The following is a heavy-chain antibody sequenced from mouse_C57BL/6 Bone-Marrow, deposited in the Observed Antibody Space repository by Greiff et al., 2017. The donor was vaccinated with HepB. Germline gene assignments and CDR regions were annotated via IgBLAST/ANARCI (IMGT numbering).Heavy chain of an antibody. J-gene: IGHJ3*01. V-gene: IGHV1-42*01. CDR1: GYSFTGYY. Sequence: VQLQQPGPELVKPGASVKISCKASGYSFTGYYMNWVKQSPEKSLEWIGEINPSTGGTTYNQKFKAKATLTVDKSSSTAYMQLKSLTSEDSAVYYCARRRFAYWGQGTLVTVSA. CDR3: ARRRFAY. CDR2: INPSTGGT.